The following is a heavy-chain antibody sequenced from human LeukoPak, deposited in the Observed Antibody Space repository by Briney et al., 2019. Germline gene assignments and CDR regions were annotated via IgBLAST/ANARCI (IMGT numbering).Heavy chain of an antibody. CDR3: ARESKYSYGYDHYY. J-gene: IGHJ4*02. CDR1: GFTFSSYW. Sequence: GGSLRLSCAASGFTFSSYWMHWVRQAPGKGLVWVSRINSDGSSTNYADSVKGRFTISRDNAKNTLYLQMNSLRAEDTAVYYCARESKYSYGYDHYYWGQGTLVTVSS. D-gene: IGHD5-18*01. CDR2: INSDGSST. V-gene: IGHV3-74*01.